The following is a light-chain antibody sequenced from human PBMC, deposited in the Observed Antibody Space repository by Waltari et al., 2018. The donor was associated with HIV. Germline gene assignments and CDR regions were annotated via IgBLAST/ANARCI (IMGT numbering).Light chain of an antibody. J-gene: IGLJ2*01. CDR1: SSDVGGYNY. CDR3: NSYAGSNNVV. V-gene: IGLV2-8*01. Sequence: QSALTQPPSASGSPGQSVTISCTGTSSDVGGYNYVSWYQQHPGKAPKLMIYEVSKRPSVVPDRFSGSKSGNTASLTVSGLQADDEADYYCNSYAGSNNVVFGGGTKVTVL. CDR2: EVS.